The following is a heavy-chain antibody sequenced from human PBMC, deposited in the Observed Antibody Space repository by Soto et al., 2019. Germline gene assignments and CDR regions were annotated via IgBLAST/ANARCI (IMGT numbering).Heavy chain of an antibody. V-gene: IGHV2-5*02. J-gene: IGHJ4*02. CDR1: GFSLSTSGVG. Sequence: SGPTLVNPTQTLTLTCTFSGFSLSTSGVGVGWNRQPPGKALEWLALIYWDDDKRYSPSLKSRLTITKNTSKNQVVLTMTNMDPVDTATYYCARERVLRFLEYYFDYWGQGTLVTVSS. CDR3: ARERVLRFLEYYFDY. CDR2: IYWDDDK. D-gene: IGHD3-3*01.